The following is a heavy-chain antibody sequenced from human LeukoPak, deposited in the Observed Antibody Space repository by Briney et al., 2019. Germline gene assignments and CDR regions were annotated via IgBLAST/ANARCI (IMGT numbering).Heavy chain of an antibody. Sequence: GRSLRLSCAASGFTFSSYGMHWVRQAPGKGLEWVAVISYDGSNKYYADSVKGRFTIPRDNSKNTLYLQMNSLRAEDTAVYYCAKATYYYGSGSYYNLDYWGQGTLVTVSS. CDR1: GFTFSSYG. D-gene: IGHD3-10*01. J-gene: IGHJ4*02. V-gene: IGHV3-30*18. CDR2: ISYDGSNK. CDR3: AKATYYYGSGSYYNLDY.